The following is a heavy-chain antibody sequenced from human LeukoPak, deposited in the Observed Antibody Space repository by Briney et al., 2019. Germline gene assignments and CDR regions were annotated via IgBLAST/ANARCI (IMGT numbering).Heavy chain of an antibody. D-gene: IGHD2-8*01. V-gene: IGHV3-11*01. J-gene: IGHJ3*01. CDR2: TRVSDNKL. CDR1: GFIFSDHP. Sequence: TGGSLRLSCAASGFIFSDHPMSWIRQAPGKGLEWLSYTRVSDNKLYYADSVKGRFTISRDNAQTSLYLQMNSLRAEDTAVYYCARRIMGTTGHAFDFWGQGTMVTVSS. CDR3: ARRIMGTTGHAFDF.